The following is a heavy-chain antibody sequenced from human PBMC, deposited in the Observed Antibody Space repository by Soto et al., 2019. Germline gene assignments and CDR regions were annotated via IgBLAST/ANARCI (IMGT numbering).Heavy chain of an antibody. V-gene: IGHV1-8*01. Sequence: ASVKVSCKASGYTFTSYDINWVRQATGQGLEWMGWMNPNSGNTGYAQKFQGRITMIRNTSISTAYMELSSLRPEDTAVYYCAKGGASTSLLIPASDYMDVWGKGTTVTVSS. J-gene: IGHJ6*03. D-gene: IGHD2-2*01. CDR2: MNPNSGNT. CDR1: GYTFTSYD. CDR3: AKGGASTSLLIPASDYMDV.